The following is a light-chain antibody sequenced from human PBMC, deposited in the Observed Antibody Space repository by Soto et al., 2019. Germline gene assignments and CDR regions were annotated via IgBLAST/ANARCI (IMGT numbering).Light chain of an antibody. CDR2: PAS. J-gene: IGKJ2*01. V-gene: IGKV3-15*01. CDR3: QQYSNWHS. CDR1: QSVSSN. Sequence: TVLTQSPAPLSVSPGASATLSCRASQSVSSNLAWYQQKPGQAPRLLIYPASTRAAGIPARFSGSGSGTDFTLTISSLQSEDSAVYYCQQYSNWHSFGQGTKLESK.